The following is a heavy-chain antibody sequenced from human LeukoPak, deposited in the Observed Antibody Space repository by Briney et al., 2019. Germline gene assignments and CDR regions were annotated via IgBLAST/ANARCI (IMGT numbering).Heavy chain of an antibody. J-gene: IGHJ4*02. CDR3: ARERSPVIDY. CDR2: ISSSSSTI. D-gene: IGHD5-24*01. V-gene: IGHV3-48*01. Sequence: PGGSLRLSCAASGFTFSSYSMNWVRQAPGKGLEWVSYISSSSSTIYYADSVKGRFTISRDNAKNSLYLQMYSLRAEDTAVYYCARERSPVIDYWGQGTLVTVSS. CDR1: GFTFSSYS.